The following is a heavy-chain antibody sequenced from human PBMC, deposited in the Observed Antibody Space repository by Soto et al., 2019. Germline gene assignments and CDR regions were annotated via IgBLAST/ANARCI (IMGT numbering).Heavy chain of an antibody. CDR2: ISSTSSYS. CDR3: ATEGYSSDWYPDY. J-gene: IGHJ4*02. CDR1: GFTFSSNS. Sequence: GGSLRLSCTASGFTFSSNSMNWVRQAPGKGLEWVSSISSTSSYSYYADSVKGRFTISRDNAKNSLYLQMHSLRVEDTALYYCATEGYSSDWYPDYWGQGTLVTVSS. D-gene: IGHD6-19*01. V-gene: IGHV3-21*01.